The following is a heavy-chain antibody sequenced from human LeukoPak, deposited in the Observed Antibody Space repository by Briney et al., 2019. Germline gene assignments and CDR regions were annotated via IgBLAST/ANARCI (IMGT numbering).Heavy chain of an antibody. D-gene: IGHD2-21*02. J-gene: IGHJ5*02. CDR1: GGSFSGYY. V-gene: IGHV4-34*01. Sequence: PSETLSLTCAVYGGSFSGYYWSWIRQPPGKGLEWIGEINHSGSTNYNPSLKSRVTISVDTSKNQFSLKLSSVTAADTAVYYCARNHVVVTAIPVFDWFDPWGQGTLVTVSS. CDR3: ARNHVVVTAIPVFDWFDP. CDR2: INHSGST.